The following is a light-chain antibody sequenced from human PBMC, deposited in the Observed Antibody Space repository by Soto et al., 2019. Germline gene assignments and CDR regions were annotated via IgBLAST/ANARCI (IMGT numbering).Light chain of an antibody. Sequence: DIQMTQSPSSLSASEGDRVTITCQSSHDVSRNLNWFKQKPGEAPRLLIYDASNLERGVPSRFSGSGSGTDFTLTISSLQPEDVATYYCQQYNSMLSFGGGTEVEIK. CDR2: DAS. CDR3: QQYNSMLS. J-gene: IGKJ4*01. CDR1: HDVSRN. V-gene: IGKV1-33*01.